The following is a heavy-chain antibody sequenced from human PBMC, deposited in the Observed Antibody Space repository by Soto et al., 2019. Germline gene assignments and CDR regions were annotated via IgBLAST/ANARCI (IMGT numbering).Heavy chain of an antibody. CDR1: GYTFTNYY. D-gene: IGHD6-13*01. V-gene: IGHV1-46*01. Sequence: QVQLVQSGAEVTKPGASVKVSCKASGYTFTNYYIHWVRQAPGQGLEWMGIINPTGGSTNYAQKLQGRVTLTMDTSTSTVYMELSSLRFEDTAVYYCARDLAAADYWGQGTLVTVSS. J-gene: IGHJ4*02. CDR2: INPTGGST. CDR3: ARDLAAADY.